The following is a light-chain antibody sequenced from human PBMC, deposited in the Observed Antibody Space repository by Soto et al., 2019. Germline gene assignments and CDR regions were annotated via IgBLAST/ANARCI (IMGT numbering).Light chain of an antibody. Sequence: EIVLTQSPGTLSLSAGERATLSCRASQSVSNNYLAWYQQRLGQAPRLLIHGASIRATGIPDRFSGSGSGTDFTLTISSLQPEDFATYYCQQSYITPYTFGQGTKLQIK. CDR3: QQSYITPYT. CDR1: QSVSNNY. CDR2: GAS. J-gene: IGKJ2*01. V-gene: IGKV3-20*01.